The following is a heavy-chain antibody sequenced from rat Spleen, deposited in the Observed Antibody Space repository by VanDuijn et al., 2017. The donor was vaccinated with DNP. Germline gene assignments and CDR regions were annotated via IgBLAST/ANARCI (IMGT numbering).Heavy chain of an antibody. D-gene: IGHD1-1*01. CDR2: ISSEGGHT. J-gene: IGHJ4*01. CDR3: TTLITFMSG. V-gene: IGHV5-20*01. CDR1: GXXFSXXX. Sequence: EVQLVESGGGLVQPXXSLXXXCAASGXXFSXXXMAXFRQTPQKGLNWVASISSEGGHTYYRDSVKGRFTISRDNAKSSLFLQMDSLRSEDTATYYCTTLITFMSGWSQGTSVTVSS.